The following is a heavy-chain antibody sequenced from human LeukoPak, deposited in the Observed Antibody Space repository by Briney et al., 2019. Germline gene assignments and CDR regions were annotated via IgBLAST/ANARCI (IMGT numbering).Heavy chain of an antibody. D-gene: IGHD3-10*01. CDR1: GDSVSSNSAA. V-gene: IGHV6-1*01. CDR2: TYYRSKWYY. Sequence: SQTLSLTCAISGDSVSSNSAAWNWIRQSPSRGLEWLGRTYYRSKWYYGYAPSVKGRITIIPDTSNNLISLQLNSVTPEDTAVYYCARTSGHYDCWGQGTLVTVSS. CDR3: ARTSGHYDC. J-gene: IGHJ4*02.